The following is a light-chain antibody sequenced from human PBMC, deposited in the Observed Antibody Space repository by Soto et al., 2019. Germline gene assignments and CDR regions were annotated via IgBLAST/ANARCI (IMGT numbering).Light chain of an antibody. Sequence: DIQMTQSPSTLSTSVGDRVTITCRASQTIYTWLAWYQQKPGRAPKLLIYDASTLESWVPSRFSGSGSGTEFTLTISSLQPDDFATYYCQQYSAKWAFGQWTKVEV. J-gene: IGKJ1*01. CDR1: QTIYTW. CDR3: QQYSAKWA. CDR2: DAS. V-gene: IGKV1-5*01.